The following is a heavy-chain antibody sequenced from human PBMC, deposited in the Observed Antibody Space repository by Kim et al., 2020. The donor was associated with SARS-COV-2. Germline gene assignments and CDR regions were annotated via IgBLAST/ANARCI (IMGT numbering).Heavy chain of an antibody. V-gene: IGHV3-23*01. CDR3: AKLMRAGSQNTPNFSIAVAGAYDY. J-gene: IGHJ4*02. D-gene: IGHD6-19*01. Sequence: GGSLRFSCAASGFTFSSYAMSWVRQAPGKGLGWVSAISGIGGRTYYADSVKGRFTISRDNSKNTLYLQMNSLRAEDTAVYYCAKLMRAGSQNTPNFSIAVAGAYDYWGQGTLVTVSS. CDR2: ISGIGGRT. CDR1: GFTFSSYA.